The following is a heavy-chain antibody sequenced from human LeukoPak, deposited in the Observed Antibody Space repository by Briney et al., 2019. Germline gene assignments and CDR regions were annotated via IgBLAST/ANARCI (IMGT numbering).Heavy chain of an antibody. J-gene: IGHJ4*02. V-gene: IGHV3-48*04. CDR2: ISSSSSTI. Sequence: GGSLRLSCAASGFTFSSYSMNWVRQAPGKGLEWVSYISSSSSTIYYADSVKGRFTISRDNAKNTLYLQMNSLRAEDTAVYYCARVSGSGRFDSWGQETLVTVSS. D-gene: IGHD6-19*01. CDR3: ARVSGSGRFDS. CDR1: GFTFSSYS.